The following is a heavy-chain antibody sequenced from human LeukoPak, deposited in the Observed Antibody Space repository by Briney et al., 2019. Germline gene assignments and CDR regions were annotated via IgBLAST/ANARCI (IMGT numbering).Heavy chain of an antibody. CDR2: ISGSGGST. CDR1: GLTFSSYA. Sequence: PGGSLRLSCAASGLTFSSYAMSWVRQAPGKGLEWVSAISGSGGSTYYADSVKGRFTISRDNSKNTLYLQMNSLRAEDTAVYYCAKDPYSYGFRDDDYWGPGTLVTVSS. J-gene: IGHJ4*02. V-gene: IGHV3-23*01. CDR3: AKDPYSYGFRDDDY. D-gene: IGHD5-18*01.